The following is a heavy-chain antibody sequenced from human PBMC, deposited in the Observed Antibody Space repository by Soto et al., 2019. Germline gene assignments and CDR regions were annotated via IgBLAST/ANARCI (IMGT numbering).Heavy chain of an antibody. CDR1: EGTFSSYA. CDR2: IIPIFGTA. Sequence: QVQLVQSGAEVKKPGSSVKVSCKASEGTFSSYAISWVRQAPGQGLEWMGGIIPIFGTANYAQKFQGRVTITADESTSTAYMELSSLRSEDTAVYYCARAPAGCSGGSCYPRDCWGQGTLVTVSS. J-gene: IGHJ4*02. V-gene: IGHV1-69*01. CDR3: ARAPAGCSGGSCYPRDC. D-gene: IGHD2-15*01.